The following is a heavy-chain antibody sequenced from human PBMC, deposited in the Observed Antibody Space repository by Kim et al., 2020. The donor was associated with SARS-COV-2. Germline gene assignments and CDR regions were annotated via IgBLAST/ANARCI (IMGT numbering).Heavy chain of an antibody. J-gene: IGHJ4*02. CDR2: ISAYNGNT. Sequence: ASVKVSCKASGYTFTSYGISWVRQAPGQGLEWMGWISAYNGNTNSAQKLQGRVTMTTDTSTSTAYMELRSLRSDDTAVYYCARVYAGDYGGYYFDYWGQGTLVTVSS. D-gene: IGHD4-17*01. CDR1: GYTFTSYG. V-gene: IGHV1-18*01. CDR3: ARVYAGDYGGYYFDY.